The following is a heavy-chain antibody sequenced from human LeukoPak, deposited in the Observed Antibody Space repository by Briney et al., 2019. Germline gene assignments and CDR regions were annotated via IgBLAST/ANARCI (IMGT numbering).Heavy chain of an antibody. CDR1: GDSVSSNSAA. CDR3: ARGLYYYGSGSYSPDAFDI. V-gene: IGHV6-1*01. D-gene: IGHD3-10*01. CDR2: TYYRSKWYN. Sequence: SQTLSLTCAISGDSVSSNSAAWNWIRPSPSRGLEWLGRTYYRSKWYNDYAVSVKSRITINPDTSKNQFSLQLNSVTPEDTAVYYCARGLYYYGSGSYSPDAFDIWGQGTMVTVSS. J-gene: IGHJ3*02.